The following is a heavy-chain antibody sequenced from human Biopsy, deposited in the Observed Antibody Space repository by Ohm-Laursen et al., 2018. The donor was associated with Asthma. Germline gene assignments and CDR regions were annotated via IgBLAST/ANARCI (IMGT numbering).Heavy chain of an antibody. Sequence: LSLTCAASGFRFSSYAMHWVRQAPGKGLDWVAVISFDGSNKNYTDSVKGRFTISRDNSRNTLHLQMNSLRAEDTAVYYCAKDVFPGWELRRGPDYWGQGTLVTVSS. V-gene: IGHV3-30*18. CDR2: ISFDGSNK. CDR1: GFRFSSYA. J-gene: IGHJ4*02. CDR3: AKDVFPGWELRRGPDY. D-gene: IGHD1-26*01.